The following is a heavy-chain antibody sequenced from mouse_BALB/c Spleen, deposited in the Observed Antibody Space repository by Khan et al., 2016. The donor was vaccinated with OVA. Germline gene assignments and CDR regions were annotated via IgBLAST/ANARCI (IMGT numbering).Heavy chain of an antibody. CDR3: ARGASYWYFDV. CDR1: DYTFTNYG. V-gene: IGHV9-1*02. CDR2: INTYTGKP. Sequence: QIQLVQSGPELKKPGETVKISCKASDYTFTNYGMNWVKQAPGKGLKWMGWINTYTGKPTYTDDFKGRFAFSLETSASTAYLQINNLKNEDMATYFCARGASYWYFDVWGAGTTVTVSS. J-gene: IGHJ1*01.